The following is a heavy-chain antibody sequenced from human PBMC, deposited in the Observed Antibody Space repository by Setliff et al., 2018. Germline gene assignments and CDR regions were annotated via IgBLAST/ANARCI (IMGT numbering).Heavy chain of an antibody. CDR1: GFSFSGSA. CDR3: TFARDGYDVFDI. CDR2: IRGRTDNYAT. Sequence: PGGSLRLSCAASGFSFSGSAVYWVRQASVKGLEWIGRIRGRTDNYATAYAASVRGRFTISRDDSKNTAYLQMNSLKTEDTAVYYCTFARDGYDVFDIWGQGTMGTV. D-gene: IGHD5-18*01. V-gene: IGHV3-73*01. J-gene: IGHJ3*02.